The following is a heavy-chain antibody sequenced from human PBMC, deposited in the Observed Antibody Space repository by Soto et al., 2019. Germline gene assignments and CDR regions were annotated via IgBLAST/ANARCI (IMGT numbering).Heavy chain of an antibody. Sequence: SETLSLTCSVSGDSISTVDYFWAWIRQPPGQALEYIGYTYKSATTYYNPSFESRVAISLDTSKSQFSLNVTSVTAADTAVYFCARGRYCLTGRCFPNWFDSWGQGTLVTVSS. V-gene: IGHV4-30-4*01. CDR1: GDSISTVDYF. J-gene: IGHJ5*01. CDR2: TYKSATT. D-gene: IGHD2-15*01. CDR3: ARGRYCLTGRCFPNWFDS.